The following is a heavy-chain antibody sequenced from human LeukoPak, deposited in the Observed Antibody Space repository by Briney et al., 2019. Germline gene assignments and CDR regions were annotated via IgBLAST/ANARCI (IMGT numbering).Heavy chain of an antibody. CDR2: INPDSGGT. V-gene: IGHV1-2*02. Sequence: GASVKVSCKASGYTFTGYYIHWVRQAPGQGLEWMGWINPDSGGTNYAQKFQGRVTMTRDTSIRTAYMELSRLRSDDTAVYYCARGLFYSSGNRSNRVDYWGQGTLVTVSS. D-gene: IGHD6-19*01. J-gene: IGHJ4*02. CDR1: GYTFTGYY. CDR3: ARGLFYSSGNRSNRVDY.